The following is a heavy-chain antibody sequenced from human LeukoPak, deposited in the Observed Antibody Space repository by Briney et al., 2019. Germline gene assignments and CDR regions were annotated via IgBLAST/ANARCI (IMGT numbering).Heavy chain of an antibody. CDR3: ARSHYYGSGSYYTY. J-gene: IGHJ4*02. V-gene: IGHV7-4-1*02. Sequence: GASVKVSCKASGYTFTGYYMHWVRQAPGQGLEWMGWINTNTGNPTYAQGFTGRFVFSLDTSVSTAYLQISSLKAEDTAVYYCARSHYYGSGSYYTYWGQGTLVTVSS. CDR1: GYTFTGYY. CDR2: INTNTGNP. D-gene: IGHD3-10*01.